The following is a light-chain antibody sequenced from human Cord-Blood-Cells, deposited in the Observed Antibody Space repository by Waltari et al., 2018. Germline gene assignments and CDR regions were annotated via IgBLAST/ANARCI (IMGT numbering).Light chain of an antibody. CDR3: CSYAGSSNWV. CDR1: SRDVGSYNL. J-gene: IGLJ3*02. Sequence: QSALTQPAPVSGSPGQSTTISCTGTSRDVGSYNLVSWYQQHPGKAPKLMIYEGSKRPSGVSNRFSGSKSGNTASLTISGLQAEDEADYYCCSYAGSSNWVFGGGTKLTVL. CDR2: EGS. V-gene: IGLV2-23*01.